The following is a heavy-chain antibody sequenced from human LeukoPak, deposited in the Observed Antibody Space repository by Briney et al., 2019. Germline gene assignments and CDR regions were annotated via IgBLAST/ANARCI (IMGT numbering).Heavy chain of an antibody. D-gene: IGHD1-1*01. Sequence: SETLSLTCTVSGGSTSNNNYYWAWIRQPPGKGLECIGSIYYSGSPYYNPSLKSRVTISVDTSKNQFSLRLSSVTAADTAVYYCATWRTAKTGFDYWGQGTLVTVSS. V-gene: IGHV4-39*01. CDR2: IYYSGSP. CDR3: ATWRTAKTGFDY. J-gene: IGHJ4*02. CDR1: GGSTSNNNYY.